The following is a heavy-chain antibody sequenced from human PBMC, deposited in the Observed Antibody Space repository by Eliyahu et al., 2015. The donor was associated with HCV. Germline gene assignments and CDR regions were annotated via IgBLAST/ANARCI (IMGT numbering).Heavy chain of an antibody. CDR1: GFTFSSHA. Sequence: EVQLLESGGGLVQPGGSLRLSCAASGFTFSSHAMXWVRQAPGKGLEGVSAINGDGSSTYYADSVKGRFTISRDNSKNTMYLQMNSLRAEDTAIYYCAKDRGSSSCVVWGQGTTVTVSS. CDR2: INGDGSST. CDR3: AKDRGSSSCVV. V-gene: IGHV3-23*01. J-gene: IGHJ6*02. D-gene: IGHD6-13*01.